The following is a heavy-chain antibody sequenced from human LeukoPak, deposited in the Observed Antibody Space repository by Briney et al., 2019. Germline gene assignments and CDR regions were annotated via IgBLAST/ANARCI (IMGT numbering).Heavy chain of an antibody. CDR2: IYYSGDT. CDR3: ARARRGFSSPGDS. Sequence: SETLSLTCTVSGGSISDYYWSWLRQPPGKGLEWIGYIYYSGDTNYNPSLKRRVTMSVDTSTNQFSLKVNSVTAADTAVYFCARARRGFSSPGDSWGQGTLVTVSS. J-gene: IGHJ4*02. D-gene: IGHD5-18*01. CDR1: GGSISDYY. V-gene: IGHV4-59*13.